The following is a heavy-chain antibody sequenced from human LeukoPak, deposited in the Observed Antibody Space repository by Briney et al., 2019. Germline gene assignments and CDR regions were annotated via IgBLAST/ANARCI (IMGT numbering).Heavy chain of an antibody. CDR2: ISSKGGST. CDR3: AREDYGTGKFDY. CDR1: GFTFSRYT. J-gene: IGHJ4*02. Sequence: PGGALRLSCAASGFTFSRYTMHWARHAPGKGLEYVSGISSKGGSTYYASSVKGRFTISRDNSKNTLYLQMGSLRAEDMAVYYCAREDYGTGKFDYWGQGTLVIVSS. D-gene: IGHD4-17*01. V-gene: IGHV3-64*01.